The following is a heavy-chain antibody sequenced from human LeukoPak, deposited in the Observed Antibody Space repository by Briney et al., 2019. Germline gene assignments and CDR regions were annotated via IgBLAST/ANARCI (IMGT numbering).Heavy chain of an antibody. V-gene: IGHV3-23*01. Sequence: GGSLRLSCAASGFTFSSYAMSWVRQAPGKGLEWVSAISGSGGSTYYADSVKGRFTISRDNAKNSLYLQMNSLRAEDTAVYYCARDVHYDSSGYLLSFDYWGQGTLVTVSS. J-gene: IGHJ4*02. CDR1: GFTFSSYA. D-gene: IGHD3-22*01. CDR3: ARDVHYDSSGYLLSFDY. CDR2: ISGSGGST.